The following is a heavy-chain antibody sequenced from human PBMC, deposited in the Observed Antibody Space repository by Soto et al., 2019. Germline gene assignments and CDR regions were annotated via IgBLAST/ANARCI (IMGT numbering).Heavy chain of an antibody. Sequence: QITLKESGPTLVKPTQTLTLTCTFSGFSLSASGVAVGWIRQPPGKALEWLALIYWDDDKRYSPSLKSRLTVTKATSKTQVVLTMTNMDPVDTATYYCAKSVAPRLFPYWGQGTLVTVSS. CDR2: IYWDDDK. D-gene: IGHD6-6*01. J-gene: IGHJ4*02. CDR3: AKSVAPRLFPY. CDR1: GFSLSASGVA. V-gene: IGHV2-5*02.